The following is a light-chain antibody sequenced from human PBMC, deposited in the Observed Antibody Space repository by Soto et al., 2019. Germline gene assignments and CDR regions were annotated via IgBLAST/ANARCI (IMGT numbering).Light chain of an antibody. V-gene: IGLV1-40*01. CDR3: QSYDSSLSGNVV. CDR1: SSNIGAGYD. CDR2: GNS. J-gene: IGLJ2*01. Sequence: QSVLTQPPSVSGAPGQRVTISCTGSSSNIGAGYDVHWYQQLPGTAPKLLIYGNSNRPSGVPDRFSGSKSGTSASLAITGLQAEDEADYYSQSYDSSLSGNVVCGVGTQLTV.